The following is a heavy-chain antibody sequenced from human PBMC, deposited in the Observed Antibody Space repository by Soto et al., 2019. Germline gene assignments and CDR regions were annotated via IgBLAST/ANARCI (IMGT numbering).Heavy chain of an antibody. V-gene: IGHV4-34*01. CDR1: GGSFSPYY. Sequence: QVQLQQWGTGLLKSSETLSLNCAVYGGSFSPYYWSWVRQPPGKGLEWIGETDESGGIYYNPSLKTRVTVSLDTSKKQFSLEVKSVTAADTAVYYCLIGRWGNKYWGQGTLVTVSS. J-gene: IGHJ4*02. CDR2: TDESGGI. CDR3: LIGRWGNKY. D-gene: IGHD3-16*01.